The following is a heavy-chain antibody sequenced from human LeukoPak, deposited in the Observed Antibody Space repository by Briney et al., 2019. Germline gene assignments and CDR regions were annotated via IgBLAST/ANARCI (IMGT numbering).Heavy chain of an antibody. Sequence: ASVKVSCKASGYTFTSYGTSWVRQAPGQGLEWMGWIGAYNGNTNYAQKLQGRVTMTTDTSTSTAYMELRSLRSDDTAVYYCARDSWNSRNYYYYGMDVWGQGTTVTVSS. V-gene: IGHV1-18*01. CDR2: IGAYNGNT. CDR1: GYTFTSYG. J-gene: IGHJ6*02. CDR3: ARDSWNSRNYYYYGMDV. D-gene: IGHD1-7*01.